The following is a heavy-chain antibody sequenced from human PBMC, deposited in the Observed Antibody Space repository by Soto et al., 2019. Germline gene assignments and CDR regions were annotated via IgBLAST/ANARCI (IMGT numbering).Heavy chain of an antibody. CDR3: ASQWDDSSGYENFDY. J-gene: IGHJ4*02. CDR2: ISYDGSNK. CDR1: GFTFSSYA. D-gene: IGHD3-22*01. V-gene: IGHV3-30-3*01. Sequence: GGSLRLSCAASGFTFSSYAMHWVRQAPGKGLEWVAVISYDGSNKYYADSVKGRFTISRDNSKNTLYLQMNSLRAEDTAVYYCASQWDDSSGYENFDYWGQGTLVTVSS.